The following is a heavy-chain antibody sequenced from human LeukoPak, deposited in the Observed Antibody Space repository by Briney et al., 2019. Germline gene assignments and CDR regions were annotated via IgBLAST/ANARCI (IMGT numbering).Heavy chain of an antibody. CDR2: INDNGGST. V-gene: IGHV3-64D*06. CDR3: VRRMATIDF. J-gene: IGHJ4*02. CDR1: GFTFSSYS. D-gene: IGHD5-12*01. Sequence: GGSLRLSCSASGFTFSSYSMHWGRQAPGKGLEYVSAINDNGGSTYYADSVKGRFTISRDNSKSTLYLQMSSLRAEDTALYYCVRRMATIDFWGQGTLVTVSS.